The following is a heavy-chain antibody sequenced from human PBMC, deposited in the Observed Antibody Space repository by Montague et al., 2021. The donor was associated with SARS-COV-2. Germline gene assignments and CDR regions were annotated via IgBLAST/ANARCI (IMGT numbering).Heavy chain of an antibody. D-gene: IGHD6-13*01. CDR1: GDSVSSNTAA. Sequence: CAISGDSVSSNTAAWNCIRQSPSRGLEWLGRTYYRSKWYYDYAVSVKSRMTISPDTSKNQFSLQLSSVTPEDRAVYYFSRDPRYSFSWCFDYWGQGTLVTVSS. J-gene: IGHJ4*02. V-gene: IGHV6-1*01. CDR2: TYYRSKWYY. CDR3: SRDPRYSFSWCFDY.